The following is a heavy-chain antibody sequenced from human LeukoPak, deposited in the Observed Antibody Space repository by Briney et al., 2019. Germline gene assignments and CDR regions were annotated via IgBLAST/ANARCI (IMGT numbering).Heavy chain of an antibody. V-gene: IGHV3-7*01. D-gene: IGHD3-22*01. CDR1: GFTFSNFW. CDR2: IKHDGGEK. J-gene: IGHJ4*02. Sequence: GGSLRLSCAASGFTFSNFWMSWVRQAPGEGLEWVANIKHDGGEKYYVDSVKGRFTVSRDNAKNSLYLQMNALRAEDTAVYYCAKTYYYDVGNYWGQGTLVTVSS. CDR3: AKTYYYDVGNY.